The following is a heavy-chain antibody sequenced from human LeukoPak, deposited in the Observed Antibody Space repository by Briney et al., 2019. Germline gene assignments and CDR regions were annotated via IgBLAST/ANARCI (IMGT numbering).Heavy chain of an antibody. J-gene: IGHJ4*02. D-gene: IGHD3-9*01. CDR2: ISAYNGNT. CDR3: ARDYDILTGYHPGDY. V-gene: IGHV1-18*01. Sequence: ASVKVSCKASGYSFTSYGISWVRQAPGQGLEWMGWISAYNGNTNYAQKFQGRVTMATDTSTSTAYMELRSLRSDDTAVYYCARDYDILTGYHPGDYWGQGTLVTVSS. CDR1: GYSFTSYG.